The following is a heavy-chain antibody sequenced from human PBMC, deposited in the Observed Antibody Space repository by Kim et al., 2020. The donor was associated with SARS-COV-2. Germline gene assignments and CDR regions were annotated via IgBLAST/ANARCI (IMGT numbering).Heavy chain of an antibody. V-gene: IGHV4-59*01. Sequence: SETLSLTCTVSGGSISSYYWSWIRQPPGKGLEWIGYIYYSGSTNYNPSLKSRVTMSVDTSKNQFSLKLSSVTAADTAVYYCARAPAAFNPRFDYWGQGALVTVSS. D-gene: IGHD2-15*01. CDR2: IYYSGST. J-gene: IGHJ4*02. CDR1: GGSISSYY. CDR3: ARAPAAFNPRFDY.